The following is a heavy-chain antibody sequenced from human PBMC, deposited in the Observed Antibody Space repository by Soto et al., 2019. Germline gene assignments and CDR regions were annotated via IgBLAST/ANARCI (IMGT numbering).Heavy chain of an antibody. CDR3: ARHPTEIQLWLDSYYFDY. V-gene: IGHV4-39*01. D-gene: IGHD5-18*01. CDR1: GGSISSSSYY. Sequence: PSETLSLTCTVSGGSISSSSYYWGWIRQPPGNGLEWIGSIYYSGSTYYNPSLKSRVTISVDTSKNQFPLELSSVTAADTAVYYCARHPTEIQLWLDSYYFDYWGQGTLVTVSS. J-gene: IGHJ4*02. CDR2: IYYSGST.